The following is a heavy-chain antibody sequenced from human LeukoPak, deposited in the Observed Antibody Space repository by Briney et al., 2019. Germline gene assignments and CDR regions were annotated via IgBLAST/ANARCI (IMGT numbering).Heavy chain of an antibody. D-gene: IGHD2-15*01. J-gene: IGHJ6*02. Sequence: ASVKVSCKASGYTFTSYYMHWVRQAPGQGLEWMGIINTSGGSTSYAQKFQGRVTMTRDTSTSTVYMELSSLRSEDTAVYYCARDLVVVVAATPSSYYYYGMDVWGQGTTVTVSS. CDR2: INTSGGST. CDR3: ARDLVVVVAATPSSYYYYGMDV. CDR1: GYTFTSYY. V-gene: IGHV1-46*01.